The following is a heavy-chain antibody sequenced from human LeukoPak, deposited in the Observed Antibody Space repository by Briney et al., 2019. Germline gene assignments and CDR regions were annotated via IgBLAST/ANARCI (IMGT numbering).Heavy chain of an antibody. V-gene: IGHV4-59*08. CDR2: VYDSGTT. CDR1: GDSDSSDY. Sequence: SETLSLTCTVSGDSDSSDYWSWIRQPPGKRLEWIGYVYDSGTTAYNPSLKSRLTISLDTSKNQFSLNLTSVTAADTAVYYCAGRGQRYFRDWGQGILVTVSS. J-gene: IGHJ1*01. CDR3: AGRGQRYFRD.